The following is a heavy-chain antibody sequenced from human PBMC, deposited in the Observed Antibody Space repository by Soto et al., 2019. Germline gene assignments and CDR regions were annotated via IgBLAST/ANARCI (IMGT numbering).Heavy chain of an antibody. D-gene: IGHD3-16*02. CDR2: IYYSGST. CDR1: GGSISSYY. Sequence: SETLSLTCTVSGGSISSYYWSWIRQPPGKGLEWIGYIYYSGSTNYNPSLKSRVTISVDTSKNQFSLKLSSVTAADTAVYYCARDPPWDLSAFDIWGQGTMVTVSS. V-gene: IGHV4-59*01. J-gene: IGHJ3*02. CDR3: ARDPPWDLSAFDI.